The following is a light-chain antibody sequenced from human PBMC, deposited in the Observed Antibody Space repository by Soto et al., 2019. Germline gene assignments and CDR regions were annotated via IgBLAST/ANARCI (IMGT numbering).Light chain of an antibody. J-gene: IGLJ2*01. CDR3: NSYTSSTTLV. CDR1: SSDVGGYDY. CDR2: DVS. Sequence: QSALTQPASVSGSPGQSITISCTGTSSDVGGYDYVSWYQQHPGKAPKLMIYDVSSRPSGVSNRFSGSKSGSTASLTISGLQAEDEADYYCNSYTSSTTLVFGGGTKVNVL. V-gene: IGLV2-14*03.